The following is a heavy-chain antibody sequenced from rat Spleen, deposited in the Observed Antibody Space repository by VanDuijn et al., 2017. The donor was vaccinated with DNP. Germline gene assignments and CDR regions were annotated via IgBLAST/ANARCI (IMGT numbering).Heavy chain of an antibody. D-gene: IGHD4-2*01. Sequence: EVQLVESGGGLVQPGRSMKLSCTASGFTFSDYYMAWVRQAPKKGLEWVATISTSGSRTYYPDSVKGRFTISRDNAEDTLFLQMNSLRSEDTATYYCTRATGFDYWGQGVMVTVSS. CDR2: ISTSGSRT. CDR3: TRATGFDY. CDR1: GFTFSDYY. J-gene: IGHJ2*01. V-gene: IGHV5-25*01.